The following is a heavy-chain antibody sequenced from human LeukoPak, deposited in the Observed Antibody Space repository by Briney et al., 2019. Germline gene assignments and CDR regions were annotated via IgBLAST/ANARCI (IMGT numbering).Heavy chain of an antibody. CDR2: ISGSGGST. CDR1: GFTFSRYA. J-gene: IGHJ3*02. V-gene: IGHV3-23*01. Sequence: TGGSLRLSCAASGFTFSRYAMSWVRQAPGKGLEWVSAISGSGGSTYYADSVKGRFTISRDNSKNTLYLQMNSRRAEDTAVYYCAKRGLSSGYSDAFDIWGQGTMVTVSS. CDR3: AKRGLSSGYSDAFDI. D-gene: IGHD3-22*01.